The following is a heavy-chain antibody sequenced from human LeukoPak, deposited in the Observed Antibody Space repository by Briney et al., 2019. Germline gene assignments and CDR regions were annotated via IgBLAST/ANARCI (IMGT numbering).Heavy chain of an antibody. V-gene: IGHV5-51*01. D-gene: IGHD4-11*01. Sequence: HGESLKISCKGSEYSFTNYWIGWVRQMPGKGLEWMGIIYPGDSDTRYSPSFQGQVTISADRSISTAYLQWSSLKASGTAMYYCARHRRSSIYSSFDYWGQGTLVTVSS. CDR3: ARHRRSSIYSSFDY. J-gene: IGHJ4*02. CDR2: IYPGDSDT. CDR1: EYSFTNYW.